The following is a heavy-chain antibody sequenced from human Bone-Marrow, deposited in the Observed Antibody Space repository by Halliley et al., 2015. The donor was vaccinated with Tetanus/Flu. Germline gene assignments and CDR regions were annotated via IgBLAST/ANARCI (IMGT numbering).Heavy chain of an antibody. CDR3: VKGGGSFDY. V-gene: IGHV3-7*03. CDR2: INQGGSVQ. Sequence: WVANINQGGSVQNYVDSVKGRFTISRDNAKESLFLQMNSLRVEDTAMYFCVKGGGSFDYWGQGTLV. D-gene: IGHD1-26*01. J-gene: IGHJ4*01.